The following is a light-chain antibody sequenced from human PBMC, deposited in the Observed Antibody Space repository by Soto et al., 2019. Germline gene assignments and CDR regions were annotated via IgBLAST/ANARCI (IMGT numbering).Light chain of an antibody. CDR1: SSDVGGYNL. J-gene: IGLJ2*01. V-gene: IGLV2-14*01. Sequence: QSALTQPASVSGSPGQSITISCTGTSSDVGGYNLVSWYQQYPGKAPKLILYXXXXXXXXXXXXXXXSKSGNTASLTISGLQAXXEADYYCSSYTSSGTPVFGGGTKLTVL. CDR2: XXX. CDR3: SSYTSSGTPV.